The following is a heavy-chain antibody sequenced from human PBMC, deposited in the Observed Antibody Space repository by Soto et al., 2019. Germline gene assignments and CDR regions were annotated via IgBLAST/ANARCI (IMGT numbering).Heavy chain of an antibody. CDR2: IIPMFVTG. J-gene: IGHJ4*02. CDR1: GGTFRSDV. V-gene: IGHV1-69*01. Sequence: QVQLVQSGAAVKKPGSSVKVSCKASGGTFRSDVFTWVRLAPGRGLEWMGGIIPMFVTGNYAQKFQGRLTVTADESSSTVYMELRSVGSEDTATYYCATDVKYCSGGSCYSAPGYWGQGTLVTVSA. D-gene: IGHD2-15*01. CDR3: ATDVKYCSGGSCYSAPGY.